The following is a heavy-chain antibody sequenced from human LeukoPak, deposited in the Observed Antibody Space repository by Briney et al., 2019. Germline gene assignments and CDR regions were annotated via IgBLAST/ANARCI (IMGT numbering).Heavy chain of an antibody. Sequence: PGGSLRLSCAASGFTFSSYSMNWVRQAPGKGLEWVSSISSSSSYIYYADSVKGRFTTSRDNAKNSLHLQMNSLRAEDTAVYYCARDGQTGTTVYWGQGTLVTVSS. J-gene: IGHJ4*02. CDR3: ARDGQTGTTVY. CDR1: GFTFSSYS. CDR2: ISSSSSYI. V-gene: IGHV3-21*01. D-gene: IGHD1-7*01.